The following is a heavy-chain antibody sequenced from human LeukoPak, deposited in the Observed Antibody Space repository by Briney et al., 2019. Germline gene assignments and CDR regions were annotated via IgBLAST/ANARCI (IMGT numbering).Heavy chain of an antibody. CDR1: GFTVSSNY. J-gene: IGHJ4*02. Sequence: GGSLRLSCAASGFTVSSNYMSWVRQAPGKGLEWVSSLSSSSSKVSYVDSVKGRFTISRDNAKNSLYLQMDSLRGEDTAVYYCTRDGIGPHDFWGQGTLVTVSS. CDR3: TRDGIGPHDF. V-gene: IGHV3-21*01. CDR2: LSSSSSKV.